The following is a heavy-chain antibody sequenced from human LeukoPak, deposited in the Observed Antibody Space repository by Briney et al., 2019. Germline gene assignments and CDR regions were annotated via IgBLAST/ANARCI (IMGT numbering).Heavy chain of an antibody. D-gene: IGHD6-13*01. Sequence: GGSLRLSCAASGFPFNAYWMTWVRQAPGKGLEWVANIRQDGDTKYYVDSVEGRFTISRDNAMNSLYLQMNSLRAEDTAIYYCARSLPYGTTWYGRSDFWGQGTLVTVSS. CDR2: IRQDGDTK. CDR3: ARSLPYGTTWYGRSDF. V-gene: IGHV3-7*03. J-gene: IGHJ4*02. CDR1: GFPFNAYW.